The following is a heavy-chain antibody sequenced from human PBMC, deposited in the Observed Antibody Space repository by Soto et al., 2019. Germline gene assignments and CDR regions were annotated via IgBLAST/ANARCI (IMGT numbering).Heavy chain of an antibody. J-gene: IGHJ5*02. Sequence: QVQLVQSGAEVKKPGASVKVSCKASGYTFTSYDINWVRQATGQGLEWMGWMNPNSGNTGYAQKFQVRVTMTRTTSISTAYMELSSLRSEDTAVYYCARCRTVTKCVWFDPWGQGTLVTVSA. CDR3: ARCRTVTKCVWFDP. V-gene: IGHV1-8*01. CDR2: MNPNSGNT. D-gene: IGHD4-4*01. CDR1: GYTFTSYD.